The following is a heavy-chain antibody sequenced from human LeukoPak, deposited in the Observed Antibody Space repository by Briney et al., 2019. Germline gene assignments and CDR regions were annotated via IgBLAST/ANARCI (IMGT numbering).Heavy chain of an antibody. V-gene: IGHV3-21*01. CDR3: VIHQTASDY. J-gene: IGHJ4*02. Sequence: GGSLRLSCAASGFTFSSYGMSWVRQAPGKGLEWVSSITPRGDYIYYADSLKGRFTISRDNAKNSLYLQMSSLRAEDTAVYYCVIHQTASDYWGQGALVTVSS. CDR1: GFTFSSYG. CDR2: ITPRGDYI. D-gene: IGHD6-25*01.